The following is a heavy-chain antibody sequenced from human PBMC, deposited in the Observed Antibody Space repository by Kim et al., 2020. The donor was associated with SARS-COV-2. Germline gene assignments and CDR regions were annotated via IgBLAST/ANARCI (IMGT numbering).Heavy chain of an antibody. V-gene: IGHV1-69*04. CDR3: ARGGSVAGTDY. J-gene: IGHJ4*02. D-gene: IGHD3-10*01. CDR1: GGTFSSYA. CDR2: IIPILGIA. Sequence: SVKVSCKASGGTFSSYAISWVRQAPGQGLEWMGRIIPILGIANYAQKFQGRVTITADKSTSTAYMELSSLRSEDTAVYYCARGGSVAGTDYWGQGTLVTVSS.